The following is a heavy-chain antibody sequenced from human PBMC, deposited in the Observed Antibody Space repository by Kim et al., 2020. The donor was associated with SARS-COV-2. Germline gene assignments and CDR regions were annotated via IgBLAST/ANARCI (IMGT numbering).Heavy chain of an antibody. V-gene: IGHV4-39*01. Sequence: SETLSLTCTVSGGSIRSSSYYWGWIRQPPGKGLEWIGSIDYSGSTYYNPTLKSRVTISVDTSKNQFSLKLSSVTAAATAVYYCARQGRYFVRLGAFDIWGQGPMVTVSS. CDR3: ARQGRYFVRLGAFDI. CDR1: GGSIRSSSYY. D-gene: IGHD3-9*01. CDR2: IDYSGST. J-gene: IGHJ3*02.